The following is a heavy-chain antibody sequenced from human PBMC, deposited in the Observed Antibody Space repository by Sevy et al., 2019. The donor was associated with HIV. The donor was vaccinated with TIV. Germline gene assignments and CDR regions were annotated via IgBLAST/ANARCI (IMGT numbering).Heavy chain of an antibody. CDR3: AKPLLLGYCTNGVCSNPFDY. CDR2: ISGSGGST. Sequence: GGSLRLSCAASGFTFSSYAMSWVRQAPGKGLEWVSDISGSGGSTYYADSVKGRFTISRDNSKNTLYLQMNSLRAEDTAVYYCAKPLLLGYCTNGVCSNPFDYWGQGTLVTVSS. CDR1: GFTFSSYA. V-gene: IGHV3-23*01. J-gene: IGHJ4*02. D-gene: IGHD2-8*01.